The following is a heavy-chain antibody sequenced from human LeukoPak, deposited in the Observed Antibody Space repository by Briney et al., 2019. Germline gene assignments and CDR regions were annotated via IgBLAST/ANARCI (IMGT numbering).Heavy chain of an antibody. CDR1: GFTFSSYA. CDR3: AKDLDDSSGYPADFDY. Sequence: PGGSLRLSCAASGFTFSSYAMSWVRQAPGKGLEWVSAIGGSGGSTYYADSVKGQFTISRDNSKNTLYLQMNSLRAEDTAVYYCAKDLDDSSGYPADFDYWGQGTLVTVSS. J-gene: IGHJ4*02. V-gene: IGHV3-23*01. D-gene: IGHD3-22*01. CDR2: IGGSGGST.